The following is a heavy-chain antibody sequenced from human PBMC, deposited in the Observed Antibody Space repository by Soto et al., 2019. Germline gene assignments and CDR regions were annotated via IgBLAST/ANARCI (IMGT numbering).Heavy chain of an antibody. D-gene: IGHD3-3*01. CDR1: GFTFSSYW. Sequence: EVQLVESGGGLVQPGGSLRLSCAASGFTFSSYWMHWVRQAPGKGLVWVSRINSDGSSTSYADSVKGRFTISRDNAKNTLYLQMNSLRAEDTAVYYCARVWYDFWSGYPPIGMDVWGQGTTVTVSS. V-gene: IGHV3-74*01. J-gene: IGHJ6*02. CDR2: INSDGSST. CDR3: ARVWYDFWSGYPPIGMDV.